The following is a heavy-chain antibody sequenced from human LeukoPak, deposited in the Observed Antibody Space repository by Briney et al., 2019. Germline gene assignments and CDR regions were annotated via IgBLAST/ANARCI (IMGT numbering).Heavy chain of an antibody. J-gene: IGHJ4*02. V-gene: IGHV3-30*04. Sequence: GGSLRLSCAASGFTFSSYAMHWVRQAPGKGLEWVAVISYDGSNKYYADSVKGRFTISRDNSKNTLYLQMNSLRAEGTAVYYCARGAYYYDSRGYSYFDYWGQGTLVTVSS. D-gene: IGHD3-22*01. CDR3: ARGAYYYDSRGYSYFDY. CDR1: GFTFSSYA. CDR2: ISYDGSNK.